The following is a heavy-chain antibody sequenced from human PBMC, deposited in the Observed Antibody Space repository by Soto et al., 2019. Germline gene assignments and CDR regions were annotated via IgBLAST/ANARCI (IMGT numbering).Heavy chain of an antibody. CDR1: GFTFSSYA. Sequence: GGSLRLSCAASGFTFSSYAMSWVRQAPGKGLEWVSAISGSGGSTYYADSVKGRFTISRDNSKNTRYLQMNSLRAEDTAVYYCAKGTLVVPAAMLGQYYYYYGMDVWGQGTTVTVSS. J-gene: IGHJ6*02. D-gene: IGHD2-2*01. V-gene: IGHV3-23*01. CDR2: ISGSGGST. CDR3: AKGTLVVPAAMLGQYYYYYGMDV.